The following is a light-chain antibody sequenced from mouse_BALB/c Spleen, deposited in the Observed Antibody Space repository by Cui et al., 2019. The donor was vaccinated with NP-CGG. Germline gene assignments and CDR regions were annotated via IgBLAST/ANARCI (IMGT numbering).Light chain of an antibody. Sequence: QAVVPQESALTTSPGETVTPTCRSSTGAVTTSNYANWVQEKPDHLFTGLKGGTNNQAPGFPARFSGSLIGDKAALTITGAQTEDEAIYFCALWYSNHWVFGGGTKLTVL. V-gene: IGLV1*01. J-gene: IGLJ1*01. CDR2: GTN. CDR3: ALWYSNHWV. CDR1: TGAVTTSNY.